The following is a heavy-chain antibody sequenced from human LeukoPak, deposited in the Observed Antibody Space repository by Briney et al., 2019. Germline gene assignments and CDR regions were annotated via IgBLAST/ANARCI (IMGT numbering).Heavy chain of an antibody. CDR3: ARQKKLLRYFDWFSGNDKNWFDP. CDR2: IKQDGSEK. Sequence: GGPLRLSCAASGFTFSSYWMSWVRQAPGKGLEWVANIKQDGSEKYYVDSVKGRFTISRDNAKNSLYLQMNSLRAEDTAVYYCARQKKLLRYFDWFSGNDKNWFDPWGQGTLVTVSS. D-gene: IGHD3-9*01. V-gene: IGHV3-7*01. CDR1: GFTFSSYW. J-gene: IGHJ5*02.